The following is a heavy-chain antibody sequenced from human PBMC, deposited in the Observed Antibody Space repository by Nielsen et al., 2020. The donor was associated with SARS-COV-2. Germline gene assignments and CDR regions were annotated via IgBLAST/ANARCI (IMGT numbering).Heavy chain of an antibody. V-gene: IGHV2-70*11. CDR1: GFSLSTSGMC. J-gene: IGHJ6*02. CDR2: IDWDDDK. D-gene: IGHD6-19*01. Sequence: SGPTLVKPTQTLTLTCTFSGFSLSTSGMCVSWIRQPPGKALEWLARIDWDDDKYYSTSLKTRLTISKDTSKNQVVLTMTNMDPVDTATYYCARMVGCPYSSGWAYYYGMDVWGQGTTVTVSS. CDR3: ARMVGCPYSSGWAYYYGMDV.